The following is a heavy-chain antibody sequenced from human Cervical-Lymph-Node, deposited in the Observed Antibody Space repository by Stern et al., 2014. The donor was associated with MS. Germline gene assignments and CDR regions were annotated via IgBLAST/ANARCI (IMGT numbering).Heavy chain of an antibody. Sequence: VQLVESGSEVKKPGASVKVSCKASEYTHNNYLIHWVRQAPGQRPGWMGMIKPSGATNYAQKVQDRVTMTTDASTSTFYMELSRLRSEDTAVYYCAVRYCSGGRCYSVPDVWGQGTTVIVSS. J-gene: IGHJ6*02. CDR1: EYTHNNYL. CDR3: AVRYCSGGRCYSVPDV. V-gene: IGHV1-46*02. D-gene: IGHD2-15*01. CDR2: IKPSGAT.